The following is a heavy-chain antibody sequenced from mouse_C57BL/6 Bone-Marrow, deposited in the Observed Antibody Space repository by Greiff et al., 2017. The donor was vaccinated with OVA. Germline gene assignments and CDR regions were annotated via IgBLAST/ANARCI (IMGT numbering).Heavy chain of an antibody. CDR1: GFTFTDYY. J-gene: IGHJ2*01. CDR2: IRNKANGYTT. CDR3: ARYSPLRRADY. D-gene: IGHD2-12*01. V-gene: IGHV7-3*01. Sequence: EVKLVESGGGLVQPGGSLSLSCAASGFTFTDYYMSWVRQPPGKALEWLGFIRNKANGYTTEYSTPVKGRFTISIDNSQSILYIQMNALRAEDSATDSGARYSPLRRADYWGQGTTLTVSS.